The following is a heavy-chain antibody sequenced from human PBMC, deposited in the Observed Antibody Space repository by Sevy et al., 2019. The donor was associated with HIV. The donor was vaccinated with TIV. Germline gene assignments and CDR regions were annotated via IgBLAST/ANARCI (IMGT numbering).Heavy chain of an antibody. V-gene: IGHV1-18*04. Sequence: ASVKVSCKASGYTFTSYGISWVRQAPGQGLEWMGWISAYNGNTNYAQKLQGRVTMTTDTSTSTAYMELRSLRSDGTAVYYCARDLSSGYPNWFDPWGQGTLVTVSS. CDR1: GYTFTSYG. CDR2: ISAYNGNT. CDR3: ARDLSSGYPNWFDP. D-gene: IGHD3-22*01. J-gene: IGHJ5*02.